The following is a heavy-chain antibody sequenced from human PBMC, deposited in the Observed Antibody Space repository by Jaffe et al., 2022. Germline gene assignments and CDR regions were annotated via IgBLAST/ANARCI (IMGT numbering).Heavy chain of an antibody. CDR1: GYSISSGYY. V-gene: IGHV4-38-2*01. Sequence: QVQLQESGPGLVKPSETLSLTCAVSGYSISSGYYWGWIRQPPGKGLEWIGSIYHSGSTYYNPSLKSRVTISVDTSKNQFSLKLSSVTAADTAVYYCARAQWYYYGSGDGNNWFDPWGQGTLVTVSS. D-gene: IGHD3-10*01. J-gene: IGHJ5*02. CDR3: ARAQWYYYGSGDGNNWFDP. CDR2: IYHSGST.